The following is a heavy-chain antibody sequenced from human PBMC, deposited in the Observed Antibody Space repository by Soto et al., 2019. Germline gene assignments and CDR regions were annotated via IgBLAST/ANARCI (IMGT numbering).Heavy chain of an antibody. D-gene: IGHD3-16*01. Sequence: ASVKVSCKASGYTFTSYDINWVRQATGQGLEWMGWMNPNSGNTGYAQKFQGRVTMTRNTSISTAYMELSSLRSEDTAVYYCARGKYPVYYDYIWGSPYYFYYWGQGTLVTVSS. CDR1: GYTFTSYD. CDR2: MNPNSGNT. V-gene: IGHV1-8*01. J-gene: IGHJ4*02. CDR3: ARGKYPVYYDYIWGSPYYFYY.